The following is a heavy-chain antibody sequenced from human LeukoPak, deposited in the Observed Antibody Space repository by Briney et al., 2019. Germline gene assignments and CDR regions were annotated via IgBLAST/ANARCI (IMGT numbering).Heavy chain of an antibody. Sequence: SQTLSLTCTVSGGSISSGDYYGSWIRQPPGKGLEWIGYIYYSGSTYYNPSLKSRVTISVDTSKNQCSLKLSSVTAADTAVYYCATSPPGDACDIWGQGTMVTVSS. CDR3: ATSPPGDACDI. CDR1: GGSISSGDYY. J-gene: IGHJ3*02. CDR2: IYYSGST. V-gene: IGHV4-30-4*01.